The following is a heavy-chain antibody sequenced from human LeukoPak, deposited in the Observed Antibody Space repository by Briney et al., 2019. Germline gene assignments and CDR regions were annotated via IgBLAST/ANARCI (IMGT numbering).Heavy chain of an antibody. D-gene: IGHD2-2*02. CDR3: ARAYVVVPAAISWAFDY. CDR1: GGTFSSYA. Sequence: SVKVSCKASGGTFSSYAISWVRQAPGQGLEWMGGIIPIFGTANYAQKFQGRVTITADESTSTAYMELSSLRSEDTAVYYCARAYVVVPAAISWAFDYWGQGTLVTVSS. J-gene: IGHJ4*02. CDR2: IIPIFGTA. V-gene: IGHV1-69*01.